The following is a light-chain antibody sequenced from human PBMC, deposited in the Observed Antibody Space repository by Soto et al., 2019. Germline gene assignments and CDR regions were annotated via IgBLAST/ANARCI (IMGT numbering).Light chain of an antibody. V-gene: IGKV1-33*01. CDR3: QHYDNLPPFT. J-gene: IGKJ3*01. CDR2: GAS. Sequence: DIQMTQSPSSLSASVGARVSITCQASQDIRTSLSWFQQKPGRAPKLLIYGASNLDTGGPSRFRRSGSGTDFTFTISSLPPEDIATYYCQHYDNLPPFTFGPWTKVDIK. CDR1: QDIRTS.